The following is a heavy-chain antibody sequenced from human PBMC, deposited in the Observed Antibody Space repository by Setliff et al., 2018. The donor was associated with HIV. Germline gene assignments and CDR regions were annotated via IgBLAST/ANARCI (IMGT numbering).Heavy chain of an antibody. CDR1: GGTFSSYA. D-gene: IGHD5-12*01. V-gene: IGHV1-69*13. CDR3: ARGATITYYFDY. J-gene: IGHJ4*02. Sequence: SVKVSCKASGGTFSSYAISWVRQAPGQGLEWMGGIIPAFRTANYAQKFQGRVTITADESTSSAYMELSSLRSEDTAVYYCARGATITYYFDYWGQGTLVTVSS. CDR2: IIPAFRTA.